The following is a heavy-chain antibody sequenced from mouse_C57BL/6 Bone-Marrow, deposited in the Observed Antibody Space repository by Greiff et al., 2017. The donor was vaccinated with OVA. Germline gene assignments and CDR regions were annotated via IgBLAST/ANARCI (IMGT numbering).Heavy chain of an antibody. CDR3: ARGGYSAY. Sequence: DVMLVESGGDLVKPGGSLKLSCAASGFTFSSYGMSWVRQTPDKRLEWVATISSGGSYTYYPDSVKGRFTISRDNAKNTLYLQMSSLKSEDTAMYYCARGGYSAYWGQGTLVTVSA. CDR1: GFTFSSYG. D-gene: IGHD2-14*01. V-gene: IGHV5-6*02. CDR2: ISSGGSYT. J-gene: IGHJ3*01.